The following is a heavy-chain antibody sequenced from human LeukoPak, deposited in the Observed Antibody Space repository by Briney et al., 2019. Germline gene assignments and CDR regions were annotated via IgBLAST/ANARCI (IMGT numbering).Heavy chain of an antibody. CDR3: ARVRSPGDVVVTATSAYYFDY. CDR1: GGSISSYY. CDR2: IYDSGST. V-gene: IGHV4-59*01. J-gene: IGHJ4*02. Sequence: SETLSLTCSVSGGSISSYYWSWIRQPPGKGLGWIGYIYDSGSTNYNPSLKSRVTISVDTSKNQFSLKLSSVTAADTAVYYCARVRSPGDVVVTATSAYYFDYWGRGTLVTVSS. D-gene: IGHD2-21*02.